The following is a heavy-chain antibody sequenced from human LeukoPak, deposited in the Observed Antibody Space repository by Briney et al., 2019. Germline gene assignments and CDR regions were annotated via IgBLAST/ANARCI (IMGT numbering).Heavy chain of an antibody. CDR3: AKGRSSYYFDY. Sequence: GGSLRLSCAASGFTFSSSAMSWVRQVPGKGLEWVAVISYDGSNKYYADSVKGRFTISRDNSKNTLYLQMNSLRAEDTAVYYCAKGRSSYYFDYWGQGTLVTVSS. CDR2: ISYDGSNK. V-gene: IGHV3-30*18. D-gene: IGHD6-6*01. CDR1: GFTFSSSA. J-gene: IGHJ4*02.